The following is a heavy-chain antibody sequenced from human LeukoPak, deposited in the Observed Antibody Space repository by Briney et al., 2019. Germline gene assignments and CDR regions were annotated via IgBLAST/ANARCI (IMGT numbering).Heavy chain of an antibody. CDR2: ISSSSGTI. Sequence: GGSLRLSCAASGFIFSNYNMNCVRQTPGGGLEWLSYISSSSGTIYYADSVKGRFTISGDNAKNSLYLQMNSLRDEDTAVYCCARALGYSYGYAVDYWGQGTLVTVSS. D-gene: IGHD5-18*01. CDR3: ARALGYSYGYAVDY. V-gene: IGHV3-48*02. J-gene: IGHJ4*02. CDR1: GFIFSNYN.